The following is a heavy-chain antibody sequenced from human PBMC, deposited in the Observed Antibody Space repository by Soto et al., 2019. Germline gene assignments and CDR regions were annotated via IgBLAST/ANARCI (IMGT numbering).Heavy chain of an antibody. J-gene: IGHJ4*02. D-gene: IGHD3-10*01. CDR1: GFTFSSYA. Sequence: EVQLLESGGGLVQPGESLRLSCAASGFTFSSYAMSWVRQAPGKGIEWVSTVSSSDTTFYADSVKGRFTISRDNSKNTPYLQMDSLRAEDTAVYYCARNLLWFGELFCFDSWGQGTLVTVSS. V-gene: IGHV3-23*01. CDR3: ARNLLWFGELFCFDS. CDR2: VSSSDTT.